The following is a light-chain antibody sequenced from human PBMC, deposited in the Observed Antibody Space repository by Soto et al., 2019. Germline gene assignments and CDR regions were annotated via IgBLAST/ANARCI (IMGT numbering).Light chain of an antibody. V-gene: IGLV1-40*01. J-gene: IGLJ2*01. Sequence: QPVLTQPPSVSGAPGQRVTFSCTGSSSNIGAGYDVHWYQQLPGRAPKLLIYGSGNRPSGVPDRFSGSKSGTSASLAITGLQAEDEADYYCQSYDRSLSGSVVFGGGTKLTVL. CDR3: QSYDRSLSGSVV. CDR1: SSNIGAGYD. CDR2: GSG.